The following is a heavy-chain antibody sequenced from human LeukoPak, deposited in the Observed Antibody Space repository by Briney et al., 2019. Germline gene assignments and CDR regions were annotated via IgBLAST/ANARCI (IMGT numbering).Heavy chain of an antibody. CDR3: ARDQPALDY. Sequence: ASVKVSCKASGYTFTSNYMHWVRQAPGQGLEWMGWINLNTGDTDYAPKFQGRVTMTRDTSITTAYMELSRLRYDDTAVYYCARDQPALDYWGRGTLVTVSS. V-gene: IGHV1-2*02. J-gene: IGHJ4*02. CDR2: INLNTGDT. CDR1: GYTFTSNY.